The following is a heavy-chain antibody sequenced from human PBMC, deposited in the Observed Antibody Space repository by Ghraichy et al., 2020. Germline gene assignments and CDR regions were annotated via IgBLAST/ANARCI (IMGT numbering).Heavy chain of an antibody. CDR3: ARGGRCSSTSCYVIYKHWFDP. CDR1: GGSFSGYY. J-gene: IGHJ5*02. CDR2: INHSGST. V-gene: IGHV4-34*01. D-gene: IGHD2-2*01. Sequence: SQTLSLTCAVYGGSFSGYYWSWIRQPPGKGLEWIGEINHSGSTNYNPSLKSRVTISVDTSKNQFSLKLSSVTAADTAVYYCARGGRCSSTSCYVIYKHWFDPWGQGTLVTVSS.